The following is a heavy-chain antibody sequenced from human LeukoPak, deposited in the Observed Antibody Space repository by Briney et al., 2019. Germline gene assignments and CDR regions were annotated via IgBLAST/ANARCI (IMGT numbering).Heavy chain of an antibody. D-gene: IGHD5-12*01. J-gene: IGHJ5*02. Sequence: SETLSLTCTVSGGSVSIYYWSWIRQPPGKGLEWIGEINHSGSTNYNPSLKSRVTISVDTSKNQFSLKLSSVTAADTAVYYCARQIRWLRYWFDPWGQGTLVTVSS. CDR1: GGSVSIYY. CDR3: ARQIRWLRYWFDP. V-gene: IGHV4-34*01. CDR2: INHSGST.